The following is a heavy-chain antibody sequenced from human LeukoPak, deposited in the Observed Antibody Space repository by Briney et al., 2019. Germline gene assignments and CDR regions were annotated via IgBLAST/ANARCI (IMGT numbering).Heavy chain of an antibody. V-gene: IGHV3-23*01. CDR2: ISGSGGST. Sequence: GRSLRLSCAASGFTFDDYAMHWVRQAPGKGLEWVSAISGSGGSTYYADSVKGRFTISRDNSKNTLYLQMNSLRAEDTAVYYCAKDRSAAAGLWSRGDYWGQGTLVTVSS. D-gene: IGHD6-13*01. CDR3: AKDRSAAAGLWSRGDY. CDR1: GFTFDDYA. J-gene: IGHJ4*02.